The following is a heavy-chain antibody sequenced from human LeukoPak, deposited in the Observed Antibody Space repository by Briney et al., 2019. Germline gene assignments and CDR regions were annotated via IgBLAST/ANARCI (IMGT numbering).Heavy chain of an antibody. CDR1: GFTFSSYG. D-gene: IGHD3-3*01. CDR2: IWYDRSNK. J-gene: IGHJ6*02. CDR3: ARNTYYDFWSGYYPIYYYYYGMDV. Sequence: PGGSLRLSCAASGFTFSSYGMHWVRQAPGKGLEWVAVIWYDRSNKYYADSVKGRFTISRDNSKNTLYLQMNSLRAEDTAVYYCARNTYYDFWSGYYPIYYYYYGMDVWGQGTTVTVSS. V-gene: IGHV3-33*01.